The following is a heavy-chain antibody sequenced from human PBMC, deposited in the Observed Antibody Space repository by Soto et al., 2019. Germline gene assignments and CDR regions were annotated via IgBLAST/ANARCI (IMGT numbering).Heavy chain of an antibody. J-gene: IGHJ5*02. Sequence: LSLTCTVSGGSISSYYWSWIRQPPGKGLEWIGYIYYSGSTNYNPSLKSRVTISVDTSKNQFSLKLSSVTAADTAVYYCARPHGGSGGWDNWFDPWGQGTLVTVSS. D-gene: IGHD6-25*01. CDR1: GGSISSYY. CDR2: IYYSGST. V-gene: IGHV4-59*01. CDR3: ARPHGGSGGWDNWFDP.